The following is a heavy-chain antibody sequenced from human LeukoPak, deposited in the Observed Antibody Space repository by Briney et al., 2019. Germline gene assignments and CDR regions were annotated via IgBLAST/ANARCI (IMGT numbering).Heavy chain of an antibody. Sequence: SETLSLTCTVSGGSISSGGYSWSWIRQPPGKGLEWIGYIYHSGSTYYNPSLKSRVTISVDTSKNQLSLKLSSVTAADTAVYYCARESNYYGSGTGWFDPWGQGTLVTVSS. V-gene: IGHV4-30-4*07. D-gene: IGHD3-10*01. J-gene: IGHJ5*02. CDR1: GGSISSGGYS. CDR3: ARESNYYGSGTGWFDP. CDR2: IYHSGST.